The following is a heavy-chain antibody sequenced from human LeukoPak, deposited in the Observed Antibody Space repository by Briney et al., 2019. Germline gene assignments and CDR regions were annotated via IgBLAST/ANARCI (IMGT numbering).Heavy chain of an antibody. V-gene: IGHV4-30-4*01. CDR2: IYDSGST. D-gene: IGHD2-15*01. CDR3: ARDCSGGSCYGAFDI. Sequence: SETLSLTCTVSGGSIRGGDYYWSWIRQPPGKGLEWIGYIYDSGSTYYNPSLKSRITISVDTSENRFSLKLSSVTATDTAVYYCARDCSGGSCYGAFDIWGQGTMVTASS. CDR1: GGSIRGGDYY. J-gene: IGHJ3*02.